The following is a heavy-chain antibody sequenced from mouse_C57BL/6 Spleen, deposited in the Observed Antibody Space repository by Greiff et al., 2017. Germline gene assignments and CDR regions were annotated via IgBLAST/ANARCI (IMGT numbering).Heavy chain of an antibody. CDR1: GYSITSGYY. J-gene: IGHJ3*01. CDR3: ARGGTSSYEAWFAY. CDR2: ISYDGSN. V-gene: IGHV3-6*01. D-gene: IGHD1-1*01. Sequence: EVKLMESGPGLVKPSQSLSLTCSVTGYSITSGYYWNWIRQFPGNKLEWMGYISYDGSNNYNPSLKHRIPITRDTSKNQFFLKLNSVTTEDTATYYCARGGTSSYEAWFAYWGQGTLVTVSA.